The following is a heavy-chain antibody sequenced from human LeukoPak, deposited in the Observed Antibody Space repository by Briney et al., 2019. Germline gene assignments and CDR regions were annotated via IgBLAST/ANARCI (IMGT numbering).Heavy chain of an antibody. V-gene: IGHV4-39*07. D-gene: IGHD6-13*01. J-gene: IGHJ5*02. CDR3: ARDSVGSSSWYGHAFNWFDP. CDR2: IYYSGNT. Sequence: PSETLSLTCTVSGVSISSSNSYWGWIRQPPGKGLEWIGSIYYSGNTYYNASLKSRVTMSVDTSKNQFSLKLSSVTAADTAVYYCARDSVGSSSWYGHAFNWFDPWGQGTLVTVSS. CDR1: GVSISSSNSY.